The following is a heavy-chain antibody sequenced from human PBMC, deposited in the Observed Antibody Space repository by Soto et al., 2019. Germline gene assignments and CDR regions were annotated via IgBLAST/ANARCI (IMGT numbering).Heavy chain of an antibody. J-gene: IGHJ6*02. Sequence: KSSETLSLTCAVYGGSFSGYYWSWIRQPPGKGLEWIGEINHSGSTNYNPSLKSRVTISVDTSKNQFSLKLSSVTAADTAVYYCARSRGRIAAAGRRPRRFMGVYADKYGMDVWGQGTTVTVSS. CDR3: ARSRGRIAAAGRRPRRFMGVYADKYGMDV. CDR1: GGSFSGYY. D-gene: IGHD6-13*01. CDR2: INHSGST. V-gene: IGHV4-34*01.